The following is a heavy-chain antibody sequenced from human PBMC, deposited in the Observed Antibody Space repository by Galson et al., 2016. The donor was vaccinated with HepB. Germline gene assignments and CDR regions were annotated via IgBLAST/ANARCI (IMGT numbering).Heavy chain of an antibody. CDR1: GDSINNYY. Sequence: SETLSLTCIVSGDSINNYYWSWIRQPPGKGLEWIGCVHNSGFTNYNPSLKTQVSMSVDTSKNQFSLKLSSVTTADTAVYYCARYDRSCSGASCYSLYFWGQGTMVTVSS. J-gene: IGHJ4*02. CDR3: ARYDRSCSGASCYSLYF. D-gene: IGHD2-15*01. CDR2: VHNSGFT. V-gene: IGHV4-59*01.